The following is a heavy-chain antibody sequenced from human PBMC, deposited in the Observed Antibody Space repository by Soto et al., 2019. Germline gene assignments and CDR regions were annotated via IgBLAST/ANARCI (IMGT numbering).Heavy chain of an antibody. Sequence: QVQLVQSGAEVKKPGASVKVSCKASGYTFTSYGISWVRQAPGQGLEWMGWISAYNGNTNYAQKLQGRVTMTTDTSTSTAYMELRSLRSDDTAVYHCAREREREAYDYGDYGLFDYWGQGTLVTVSS. CDR1: GYTFTSYG. CDR2: ISAYNGNT. J-gene: IGHJ4*02. D-gene: IGHD4-17*01. V-gene: IGHV1-18*01. CDR3: AREREREAYDYGDYGLFDY.